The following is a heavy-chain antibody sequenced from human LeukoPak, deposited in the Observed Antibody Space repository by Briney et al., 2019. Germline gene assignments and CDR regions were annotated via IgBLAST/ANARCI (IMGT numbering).Heavy chain of an antibody. CDR3: TRDQGVPGAITRKYFDY. CDR2: IRSKAYGGTT. D-gene: IGHD2-2*01. CDR1: GFTFGDYA. V-gene: IGHV3-49*04. Sequence: PGGSLRLSCTASGFTFGDYAMSWVRQAPGKGLEWVGFIRSKAYGGTTDYAASVKGRFTVSRDDSKSIAYLQMNSLKTEDSAVYYCTRDQGVPGAITRKYFDYWGQGTLVTVSS. J-gene: IGHJ4*02.